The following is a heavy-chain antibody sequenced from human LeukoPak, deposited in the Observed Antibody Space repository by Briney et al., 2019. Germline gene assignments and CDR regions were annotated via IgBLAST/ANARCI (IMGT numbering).Heavy chain of an antibody. Sequence: SVKVSCKASGGTLSSYAISWVRQAPGQGLEWMGGIIPIFGTANYAQKFQGRVTITADESTSTAYMELSSLRSGDTAVYYCAVEYSSSFWGQGTLVTVSS. CDR1: GGTLSSYA. CDR2: IIPIFGTA. V-gene: IGHV1-69*01. J-gene: IGHJ4*02. CDR3: AVEYSSSF. D-gene: IGHD6-6*01.